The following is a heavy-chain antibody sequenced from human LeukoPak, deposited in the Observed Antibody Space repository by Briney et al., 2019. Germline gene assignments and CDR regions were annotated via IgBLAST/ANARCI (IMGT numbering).Heavy chain of an antibody. Sequence: QTGGSLRLSCAASGFTVSSNYMSWVRQAPGKGLEWVSVIYSGGSTYYADSVKGRFTISRDNSKNTLYLQMNSLRAEDTAVYYCAGIYKQWLVPFHARVYYYMDVWGKGTTVTISS. CDR3: AGIYKQWLVPFHARVYYYMDV. D-gene: IGHD6-19*01. V-gene: IGHV3-53*01. J-gene: IGHJ6*03. CDR2: IYSGGST. CDR1: GFTVSSNY.